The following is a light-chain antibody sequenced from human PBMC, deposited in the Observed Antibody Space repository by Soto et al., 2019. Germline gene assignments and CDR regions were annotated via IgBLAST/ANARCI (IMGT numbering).Light chain of an antibody. CDR2: DAS. V-gene: IGKV3-11*01. CDR1: QSLSSL. CDR3: QQRTGS. Sequence: IVLTQSPVTLSLPPGERATLSCRPSQSLSSLLGGDYLSWYQHNPGQPPRPLNSDASSGATGIPAGCNGSGSGTDFTLSFSSLEPEDFGVYYCQQRTGSFGEGTKVEI. J-gene: IGKJ4*01.